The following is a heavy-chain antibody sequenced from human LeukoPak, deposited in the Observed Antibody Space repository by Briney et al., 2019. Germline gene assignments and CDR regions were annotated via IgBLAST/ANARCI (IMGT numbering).Heavy chain of an antibody. CDR1: GGSFSGYY. J-gene: IGHJ5*02. Sequence: SETLSLTCAVYGGSFSGYYWSWIRQPPGKGLEWIGEINHSGSTNYNPSLKSRVTISVDTSKNQFSLKLSSVTAADTAVYYCARRFAGYYYGSGSPNWFDPWGQGTLVTVSS. V-gene: IGHV4-34*01. CDR3: ARRFAGYYYGSGSPNWFDP. CDR2: INHSGST. D-gene: IGHD3-10*01.